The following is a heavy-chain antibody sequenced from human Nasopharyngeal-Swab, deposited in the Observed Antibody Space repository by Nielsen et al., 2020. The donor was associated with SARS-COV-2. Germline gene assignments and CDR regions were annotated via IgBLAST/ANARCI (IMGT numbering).Heavy chain of an antibody. CDR1: GFTVSSNY. V-gene: IGHV3-66*01. CDR2: IYSGSST. CDR3: ARVSYYYGSGDY. J-gene: IGHJ4*02. Sequence: GESLKISCAATGFTVSSNYMSWVRKAPGKGLEWVSVIYSGSSTYYADSVKGRFTISRDNSKNTLYLQMNSLRAEDTAVYYCARVSYYYGSGDYWGQGTLVTVSS. D-gene: IGHD3-10*01.